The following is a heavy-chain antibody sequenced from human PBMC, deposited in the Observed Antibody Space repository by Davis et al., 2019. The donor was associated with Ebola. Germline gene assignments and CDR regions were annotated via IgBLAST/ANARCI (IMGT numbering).Heavy chain of an antibody. D-gene: IGHD3-22*01. J-gene: IGHJ4*02. Sequence: SDTLSPPFTPPGCPISSYYWSWIRQPPGKGLEWFGYIYYSGSTDYNPALKSRITLSLDASKNQLSLELSSVTAADTAVYFCARQDRDYYDRSGLDHWGQGTLVTVSS. V-gene: IGHV4-59*08. CDR1: GCPISSYY. CDR3: ARQDRDYYDRSGLDH. CDR2: IYYSGST.